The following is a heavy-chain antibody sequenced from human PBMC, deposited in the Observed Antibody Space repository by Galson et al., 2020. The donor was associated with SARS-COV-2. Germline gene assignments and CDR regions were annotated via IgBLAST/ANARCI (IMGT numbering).Heavy chain of an antibody. V-gene: IGHV3-21*01. CDR2: ISHRSTYI. Sequence: GGSLRLSCAASGSTFSDYTMNWVRQAPGKGLEWLSSISHRSTYIYYAESLKGRFTISRDNAKNSLYLQLNSLTVEDTAVYFCARTPLGYCSTTSCHYPFDPWGQGTLVTVSS. J-gene: IGHJ5*02. D-gene: IGHD2-2*01. CDR3: ARTPLGYCSTTSCHYPFDP. CDR1: GSTFSDYT.